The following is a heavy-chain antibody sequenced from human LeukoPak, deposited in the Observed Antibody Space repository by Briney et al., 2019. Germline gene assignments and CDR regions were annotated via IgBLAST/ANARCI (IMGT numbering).Heavy chain of an antibody. Sequence: ASVKVSCKASGYTFTSYYMHWVRQAPGQGLEWMGIINPSGGSTSYAQKFQGRVTMTTDTSTSTAYMELRSLRSDDTAVYYCARGRWELPTEWFDPWGQGTLVTVSS. J-gene: IGHJ5*02. CDR3: ARGRWELPTEWFDP. D-gene: IGHD1-26*01. V-gene: IGHV1-46*01. CDR1: GYTFTSYY. CDR2: INPSGGST.